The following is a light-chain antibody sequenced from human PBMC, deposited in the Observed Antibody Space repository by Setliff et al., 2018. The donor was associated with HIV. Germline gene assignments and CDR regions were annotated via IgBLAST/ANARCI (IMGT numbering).Light chain of an antibody. CDR3: CSYAGSTTDV. CDR1: SSTVGSYNL. Sequence: SALTQPASVSGSPGQSITISCTGTSSTVGSYNLVSWYQQYAGDVPKLIIFEVSKRPSGVSHRFFASKSGNTASLTISGLQAEDEADYYCCSYAGSTTDVFGTGTKVTVL. J-gene: IGLJ1*01. CDR2: EVS. V-gene: IGLV2-23*02.